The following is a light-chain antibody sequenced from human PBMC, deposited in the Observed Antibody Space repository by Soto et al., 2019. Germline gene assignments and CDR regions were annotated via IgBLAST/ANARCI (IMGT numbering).Light chain of an antibody. CDR2: DAS. CDR3: QQRSNWPLVT. Sequence: EIVLTQSPATLSLSPGERATLSCRASQSVSSYLAWYRQKPGQAPRLLMYDASNRATGIPARFSGSGSGTDFTLTISSLEPEDCAVYYCQQRSNWPLVTFGGGTKVDIK. CDR1: QSVSSY. V-gene: IGKV3-11*01. J-gene: IGKJ4*01.